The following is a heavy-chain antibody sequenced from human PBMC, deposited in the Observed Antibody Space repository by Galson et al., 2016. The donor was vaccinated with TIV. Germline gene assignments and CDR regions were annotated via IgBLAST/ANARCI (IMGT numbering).Heavy chain of an antibody. Sequence: SVKVSCKASGYSFTDYYIHWVRQAPGQGFEWMGWVNPKGGDTNYAQRFQGRVAMTREPSTNTAYMELSRLRSDDTAVYYCARDGLDMTAAVALPDYWGQGTLVTVSS. J-gene: IGHJ4*02. D-gene: IGHD3/OR15-3a*01. CDR2: VNPKGGDT. V-gene: IGHV1-2*02. CDR3: ARDGLDMTAAVALPDY. CDR1: GYSFTDYY.